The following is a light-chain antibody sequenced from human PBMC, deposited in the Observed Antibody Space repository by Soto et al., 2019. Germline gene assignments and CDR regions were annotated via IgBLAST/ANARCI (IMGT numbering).Light chain of an antibody. Sequence: IKMTQSPSTLSASVGDRVTITCRASQSVISWLSWYHQKPGKAPKLLIYVASSLESGVPSRFSGSGSGTEFTLTISSLQPADFATYYCQQYESLPLTFGQGTRLEIK. J-gene: IGKJ5*01. V-gene: IGKV1-5*01. CDR2: VAS. CDR3: QQYESLPLT. CDR1: QSVISW.